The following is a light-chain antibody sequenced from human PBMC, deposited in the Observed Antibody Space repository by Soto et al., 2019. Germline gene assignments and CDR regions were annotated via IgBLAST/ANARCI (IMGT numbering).Light chain of an antibody. CDR3: QQYSTSYWT. CDR2: GAS. V-gene: IGKV1-17*02. Sequence: DIQMTQSPSPLSASVGDRVSIPCRASQGIRNDLGWYQQKPGKAPKRLIYGASSLQSGVPSRFSGSGSGAEFTLTISNLQPDDFATYYCQQYSTSYWTFGQGTRWIS. CDR1: QGIRND. J-gene: IGKJ1*01.